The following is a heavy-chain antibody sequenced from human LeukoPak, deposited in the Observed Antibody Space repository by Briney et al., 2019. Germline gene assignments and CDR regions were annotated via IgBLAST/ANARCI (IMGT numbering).Heavy chain of an antibody. D-gene: IGHD6-19*01. CDR1: GYTFTGYS. CDR2: INPNSGGR. J-gene: IGHJ6*03. CDR3: ARNGHISAWSYYYYYVDV. V-gene: IGHV1-2*02. Sequence: ASVNVSCKASGYTFTGYSMHWVRQAPGQGLEWMGWINPNSGGRKYAQKFQGRDTMTRDTSISTAYMELSGLGYDDTAVYYCARNGHISAWSYYYYYVDVWGMGTTVTVSS.